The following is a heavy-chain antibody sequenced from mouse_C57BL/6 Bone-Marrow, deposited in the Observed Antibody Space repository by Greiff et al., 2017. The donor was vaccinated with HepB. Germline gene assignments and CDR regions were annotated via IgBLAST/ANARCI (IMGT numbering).Heavy chain of an antibody. J-gene: IGHJ3*01. CDR2: ILPGSGST. V-gene: IGHV1-9*01. Sequence: VQLQESGAELMKPGASVKLSCKATGYTFTGYWIEWVKQRPGHGLEWIGEILPGSGSTKCNEKFKGKATFTADTSSNTAYMQLSSLTTEDSAIYYCAREGLLRAWFAYWGQGTLVTVSA. CDR1: GYTFTGYW. D-gene: IGHD2-3*01. CDR3: AREGLLRAWFAY.